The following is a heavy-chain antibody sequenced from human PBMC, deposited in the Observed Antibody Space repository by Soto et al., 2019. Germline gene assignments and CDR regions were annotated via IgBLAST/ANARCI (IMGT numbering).Heavy chain of an antibody. CDR3: VKGEYGDYENYGMDV. D-gene: IGHD4-17*01. CDR1: GFTFSSYA. J-gene: IGHJ6*02. Sequence: PGGSLRLSCVASGFTFSSYAMNWVRQAPGKGLEWISYISHTMNTIYYADSVKGRFTISRDNAKTSLYLQMSGLRAEDTAVYYCVKGEYGDYENYGMDVWGQGTTVTVSS. CDR2: ISHTMNTI. V-gene: IGHV3-48*04.